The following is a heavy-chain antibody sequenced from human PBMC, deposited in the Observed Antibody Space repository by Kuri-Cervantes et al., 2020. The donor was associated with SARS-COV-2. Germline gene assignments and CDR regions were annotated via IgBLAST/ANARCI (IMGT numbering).Heavy chain of an antibody. D-gene: IGHD6-19*01. V-gene: IGHV4-59*01. Sequence: GSLRLSCTVSGGSISSYYWSWTRQPPGKGLEWIGYIYYSGSTNYNPSLKSRVTISVDTSKNQFSLKLSSVTAADTAVYYCAGSSGWYTYYYYGMDVWGQGTTVTVSS. CDR1: GGSISSYY. CDR3: AGSSGWYTYYYYGMDV. CDR2: IYYSGST. J-gene: IGHJ6*02.